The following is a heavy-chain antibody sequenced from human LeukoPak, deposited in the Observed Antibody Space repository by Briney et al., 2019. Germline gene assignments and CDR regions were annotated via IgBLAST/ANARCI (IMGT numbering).Heavy chain of an antibody. V-gene: IGHV4-34*01. J-gene: IGHJ3*02. CDR3: ARAQQGDAFDI. D-gene: IGHD2-2*01. CDR1: GGSFSGYY. CDR2: INHSGST. Sequence: PSETLSLTCAVYGGSFSGYYWSWLRQPPGKGLEWIGEINHSGSTNYYPSLQSRVTISVDTSKNQFSLKLSSVTAADTAVYYCARAQQGDAFDIWGQGTRVTVSS.